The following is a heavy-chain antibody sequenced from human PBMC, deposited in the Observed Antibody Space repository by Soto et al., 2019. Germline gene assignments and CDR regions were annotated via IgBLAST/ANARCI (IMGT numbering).Heavy chain of an antibody. D-gene: IGHD2-15*01. J-gene: IGHJ4*02. CDR1: GFTFSSYW. CDR3: ARDLCSGGSCYLDY. Sequence: GGSLRLSCAASGFTFSSYWMSWVRQAPGKGLEWVANIKQDGSEKYYVDSVKGRFTISRDNAKNSLYLQMNSLRAEDTAVYYCARDLCSGGSCYLDYWGQGTLVTVSS. CDR2: IKQDGSEK. V-gene: IGHV3-7*01.